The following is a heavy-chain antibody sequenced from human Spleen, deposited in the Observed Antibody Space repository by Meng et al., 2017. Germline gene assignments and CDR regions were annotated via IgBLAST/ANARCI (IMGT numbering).Heavy chain of an antibody. Sequence: QVHLPQWGAGRFEPSEPLSLTCVVSGGSFSDYYWSWIRQPPGKGLEWIGEINHSGSTNYNPSLESRATISVDTSQNNLSLKLSSVTAADSAVYYCARGPTTMAHDFDYWGQGTLVTVSS. J-gene: IGHJ4*02. D-gene: IGHD4-11*01. CDR3: ARGPTTMAHDFDY. V-gene: IGHV4-34*01. CDR2: INHSGST. CDR1: GGSFSDYY.